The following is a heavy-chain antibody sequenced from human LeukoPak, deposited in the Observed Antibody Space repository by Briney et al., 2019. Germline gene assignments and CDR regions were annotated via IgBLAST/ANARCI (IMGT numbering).Heavy chain of an antibody. CDR1: GGSISSSSYC. CDR2: IYYSGST. J-gene: IGHJ4*02. Sequence: SETLSLTCTVSGGSISSSSYCWGWIRQPPGKGLEWIGSIYYSGSTYYNPSLKSRVTISVDTSKNQFSLKLSSVTAADTAVYYCARSVLYYYDSSGYPTHYWGQGTLVTVSS. V-gene: IGHV4-39*01. D-gene: IGHD3-22*01. CDR3: ARSVLYYYDSSGYPTHY.